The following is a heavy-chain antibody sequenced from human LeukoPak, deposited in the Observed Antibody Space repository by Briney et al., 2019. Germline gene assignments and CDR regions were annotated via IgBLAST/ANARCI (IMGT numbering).Heavy chain of an antibody. J-gene: IGHJ5*02. CDR1: GFTVSSNY. Sequence: GGSLRLSCAASGFTVSSNYMSWVRQAPGKGLEWVANIKQDGSEKYYVDSVKGRFTISRDNAKNSLYLQMNSLRAEDTAVYYCARESPVNWFDPWGQGTLVTVSS. CDR2: IKQDGSEK. CDR3: ARESPVNWFDP. V-gene: IGHV3-7*01.